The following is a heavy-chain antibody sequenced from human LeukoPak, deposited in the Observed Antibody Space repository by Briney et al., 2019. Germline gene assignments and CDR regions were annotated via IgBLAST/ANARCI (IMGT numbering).Heavy chain of an antibody. CDR3: ARVGGAARHPFDY. J-gene: IGHJ4*02. Sequence: ASVKVSCKTSDYTFTSYGITWVRQAPGQGLEWMGWISAYNGNTNYAQRLQGRVTITADESTSTAYMELSSLRSEDTAVYYCARVGGAARHPFDYWGQGTLVTVSS. D-gene: IGHD6-13*01. CDR1: DYTFTSYG. CDR2: ISAYNGNT. V-gene: IGHV1-18*01.